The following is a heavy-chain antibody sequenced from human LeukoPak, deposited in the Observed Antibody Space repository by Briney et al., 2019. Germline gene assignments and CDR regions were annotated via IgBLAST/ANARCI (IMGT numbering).Heavy chain of an antibody. J-gene: IGHJ4*02. CDR1: GFTFSSYW. V-gene: IGHV3-7*03. CDR3: ALQTELELRVNYFDY. Sequence: GGSLRLSCAASGFTFSSYWMSWVRQAPGKGLEWVANIKQDESEKYYVDSVKGRFTISRDNAKNSLYLQMNSLRAEDTAVYYCALQTELELRVNYFDYWGQGTLVTVSS. CDR2: IKQDESEK. D-gene: IGHD1-7*01.